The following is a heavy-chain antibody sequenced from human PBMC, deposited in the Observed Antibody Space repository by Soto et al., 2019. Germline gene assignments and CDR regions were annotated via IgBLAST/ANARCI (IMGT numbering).Heavy chain of an antibody. D-gene: IGHD1-1*01. V-gene: IGHV2-5*02. CDR2: IYWDDDK. Sequence: QITLKESGPPRVKPTQTLALTCTFSGFSLSTSGVGVGWIRQPPGKALEWLAVIYWDDDKRYSPSLMSRLTITKDTSKNQVALTMTNMAPEDTATYYCAHRAGGYGNWNGGYFDSWGQGSLVTVSS. CDR3: AHRAGGYGNWNGGYFDS. J-gene: IGHJ4*02. CDR1: GFSLSTSGVG.